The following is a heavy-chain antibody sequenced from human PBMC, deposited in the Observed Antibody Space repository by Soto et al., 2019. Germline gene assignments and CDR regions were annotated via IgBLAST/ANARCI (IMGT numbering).Heavy chain of an antibody. Sequence: QVQLQQWGAGLLKPSETLSLTCAVYGGSFSGYYWSWIRQPPGKGLEWIGEINHSGSTNYNPSLKRRVTISVDTSKNQFSLKLSSVTAADTAVYYCARGYCSGGSCYSDPGFDYWGQGTLVTVSS. J-gene: IGHJ4*02. CDR3: ARGYCSGGSCYSDPGFDY. D-gene: IGHD2-15*01. CDR2: INHSGST. V-gene: IGHV4-34*01. CDR1: GGSFSGYY.